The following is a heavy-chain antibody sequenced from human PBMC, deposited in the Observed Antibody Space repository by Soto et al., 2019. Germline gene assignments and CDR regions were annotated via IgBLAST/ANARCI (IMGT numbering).Heavy chain of an antibody. CDR1: GYTFINHG. Sequence: QVQLVQSEAEVKKPGASVKVSCEASGYTFINHGISWVRQAPGQGLEWMGWVSGSNGNTKYAQKLQVRVTMTTETSTSTAHMELRSLRSDDTAVYFCARDFYPLAYYFDPWGQGTLVTVSS. CDR2: VSGSNGNT. J-gene: IGHJ4*02. CDR3: ARDFYPLAYYFDP. V-gene: IGHV1-18*04.